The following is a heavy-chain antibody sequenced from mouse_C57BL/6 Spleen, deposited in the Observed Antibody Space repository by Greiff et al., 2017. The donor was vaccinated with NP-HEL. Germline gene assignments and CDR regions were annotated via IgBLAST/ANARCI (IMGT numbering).Heavy chain of an antibody. V-gene: IGHV5-17*01. D-gene: IGHD1-1*01. CDR1: GFTFSDYG. CDR2: ISSGSSTI. CDR3: ARPDDYGSSWFAY. Sequence: EVQGVESGGGLVKPGGSLKLSCAASGFTFSDYGMHWVRQAPEKGLEWVAYISSGSSTIYYADTVKGRFTIARDNAKNTLFLQMTSLRSEDTAMYYGARPDDYGSSWFAYWGQGTLVTVSA. J-gene: IGHJ3*01.